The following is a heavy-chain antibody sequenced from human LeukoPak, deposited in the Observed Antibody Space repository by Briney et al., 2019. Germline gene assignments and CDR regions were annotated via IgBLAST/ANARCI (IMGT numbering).Heavy chain of an antibody. D-gene: IGHD3-22*01. CDR2: IHSGGTT. Sequence: GGSLRLSCAASGFTVSSNYMSWVRQAPGRGLEWVSGIHSGGTTYYADSVKGRFTISRDNSKNTLYLQMNSLRAEDTAVYYCAKEDAMIGGQGTLVTVSS. CDR3: AKEDAMI. V-gene: IGHV3-53*01. CDR1: GFTVSSNY. J-gene: IGHJ4*02.